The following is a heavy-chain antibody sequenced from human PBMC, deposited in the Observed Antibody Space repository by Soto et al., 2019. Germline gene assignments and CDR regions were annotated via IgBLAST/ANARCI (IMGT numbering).Heavy chain of an antibody. D-gene: IGHD3-10*01. CDR2: LIPILGPA. Sequence: SVKVSCKASRGIFSSYDISWVRQAPGRGLEWMGGLIPILGPAHYAQEFQGRVTITADESTNTAYMELTSLRSEDTAVYYCARAKGFGERAWAGMDVWGQGTTVTVSS. CDR1: RGIFSSYD. J-gene: IGHJ6*02. CDR3: ARAKGFGERAWAGMDV. V-gene: IGHV1-69*13.